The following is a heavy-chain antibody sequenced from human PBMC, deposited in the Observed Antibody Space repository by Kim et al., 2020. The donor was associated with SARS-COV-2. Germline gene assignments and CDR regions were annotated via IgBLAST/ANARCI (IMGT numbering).Heavy chain of an antibody. V-gene: IGHV1-69*04. CDR3: ARAPTCSGGSCYTDY. J-gene: IGHJ4*02. CDR1: GGTFSSYA. Sequence: SVKVSCKASGGTFSSYAISWVRQAPGQGLEWMGRIIPILGIANYAQKFQGRVTITADKSTSTAYMELSSLRSEDTAVYYCARAPTCSGGSCYTDYWGQGTLVTVSS. CDR2: IIPILGIA. D-gene: IGHD2-15*01.